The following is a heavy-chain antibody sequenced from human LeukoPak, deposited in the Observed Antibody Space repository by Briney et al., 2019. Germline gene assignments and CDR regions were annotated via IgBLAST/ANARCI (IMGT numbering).Heavy chain of an antibody. Sequence: PSETLSLTCTVSGDSITSGSYYWSWIRQPAGKGLEWIGRIFISGGTNYNPSLRSRVTMSLDTSKNQFSLKLSSVTAADTAVYYCARGRDGDDYWGQGTLVTVSS. V-gene: IGHV4-61*02. D-gene: IGHD4-17*01. CDR1: GDSITSGSYY. CDR2: IFISGGT. CDR3: ARGRDGDDY. J-gene: IGHJ4*02.